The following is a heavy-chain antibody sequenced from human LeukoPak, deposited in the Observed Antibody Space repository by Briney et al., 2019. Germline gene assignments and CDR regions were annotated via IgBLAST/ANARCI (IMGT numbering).Heavy chain of an antibody. CDR2: IRGKPYGGAT. J-gene: IGHJ4*02. CDR3: ARGKGRSWLSLDY. D-gene: IGHD6-13*01. V-gene: IGHV3-49*04. CDR1: GFAFDDYA. Sequence: LAGGSLRLSCTTSGFAFDDYAMNGVRQAPGKGLEWVGFIRGKPYGGATEQAPSVKGRFSISRDDSKSIAYLHMDSLKTEDTGVYFCARGKGRSWLSLDYWGQGTLVTVSS.